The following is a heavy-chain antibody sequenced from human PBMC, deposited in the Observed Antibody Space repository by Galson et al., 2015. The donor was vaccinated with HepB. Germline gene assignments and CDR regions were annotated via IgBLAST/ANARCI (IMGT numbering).Heavy chain of an antibody. CDR2: IYYSGST. CDR3: ARLYEGGGNSAFDY. D-gene: IGHD4-23*01. J-gene: IGHJ4*02. Sequence: TLSLTCTVSGGSISSYYWSWIRQPPGKGLEWIGYIYYSGSTNYNPSLKSRVTISVDTSKNQFSLKLSSVTAADTAVYYCARLYEGGGNSAFDYWGQGTLVTVSS. V-gene: IGHV4-59*08. CDR1: GGSISSYY.